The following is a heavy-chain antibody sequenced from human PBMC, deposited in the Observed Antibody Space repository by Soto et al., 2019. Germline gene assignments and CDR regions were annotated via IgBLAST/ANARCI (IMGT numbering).Heavy chain of an antibody. CDR3: ETRRSMVRGVTHMDV. CDR2: MNPNTCNT. CDR1: GYTFTNYD. Sequence: QVQLVQSGAEVKKPGASVKVSCKASGYTFTNYDINWVRQAPGQGLEWMGWMNPNTCNTGYGHKFQGRVTMTRDNSISTAFMALSSLRSEDTAVYYCETRRSMVRGVTHMDVWGRGTTVTASS. J-gene: IGHJ6*02. D-gene: IGHD3-10*01. V-gene: IGHV1-8*01.